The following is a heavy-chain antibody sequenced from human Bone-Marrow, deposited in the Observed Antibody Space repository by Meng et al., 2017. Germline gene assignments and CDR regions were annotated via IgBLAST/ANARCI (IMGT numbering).Heavy chain of an antibody. J-gene: IGHJ4*02. CDR1: GGSISSGGYY. V-gene: IGHV4-31*03. CDR3: ARDRNDYGSHYFDY. CDR2: IYHSGST. Sequence: QVQLQESGPGLVKPSQTLLRTCTVSGGSISSGGYYWSWFRQHPGKGLEWIGYIYHSGSTYYNPSLKSRVTISVDTSKNQFSLKLSSVTAADTAVYYCARDRNDYGSHYFDYWGQGTLVTVSS. D-gene: IGHD4-17*01.